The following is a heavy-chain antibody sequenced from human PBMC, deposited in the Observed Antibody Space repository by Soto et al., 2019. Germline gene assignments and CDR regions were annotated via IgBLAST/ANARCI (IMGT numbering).Heavy chain of an antibody. CDR3: ARGREDGDYVFEH. CDR1: GYTFTSQY. D-gene: IGHD4-17*01. CDR2: VNPSGGRT. J-gene: IGHJ4*02. V-gene: IGHV1-46*01. Sequence: QVQLVQSGAEVKKPGASVQLSCKASGYTFTSQYIHWMRQAPGQGLEWLGLVNPSGGRTSYTQNLQGRVTMTSDTSTNTVYMELSGLRSEDTAIYYCARGREDGDYVFEHWGRGALVTVSS.